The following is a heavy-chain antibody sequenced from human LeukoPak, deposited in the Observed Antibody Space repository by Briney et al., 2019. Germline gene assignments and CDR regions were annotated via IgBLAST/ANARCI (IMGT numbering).Heavy chain of an antibody. V-gene: IGHV4-38-2*02. CDR1: GYSISSGYY. CDR3: ARDRSSSWDFDY. D-gene: IGHD6-13*01. CDR2: IYHSGST. J-gene: IGHJ4*02. Sequence: SETLSLTCTVSGYSISSGYYWGWIRQPPGKGLEWIGSIYHSGSTYYNPSLKSRVTISVDTSKNQFSLKLSSVTAADTAVYYCARDRSSSWDFDYWGQGTLVTVSS.